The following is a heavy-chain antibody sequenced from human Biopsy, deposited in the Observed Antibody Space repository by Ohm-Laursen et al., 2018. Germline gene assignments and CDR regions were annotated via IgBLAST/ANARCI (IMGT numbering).Heavy chain of an antibody. D-gene: IGHD3-22*01. Sequence: SLRLSCSASGFSLTNYTINWVRQAPGKGLEWVSSISRSTSHILYAETLKGRFTSSRDNAKNSVYLQMSSLRPEDTAVFYCARGKYKDFSTGLPRPYHYTLDFWGPGTTVTVSS. V-gene: IGHV3-21*04. CDR2: ISRSTSHI. J-gene: IGHJ6*02. CDR1: GFSLTNYT. CDR3: ARGKYKDFSTGLPRPYHYTLDF.